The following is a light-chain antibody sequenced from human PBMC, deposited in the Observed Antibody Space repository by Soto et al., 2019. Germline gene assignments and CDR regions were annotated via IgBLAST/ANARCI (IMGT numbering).Light chain of an antibody. V-gene: IGLV1-51*02. CDR2: ENN. Sequence: QSVLTQPPSVSAAPGQKVTISCSGSSSNIGNNYVSWYQQLPGTAPKLLIYENNKRPSGIPDRFSGSKSGTSATLGITGLQIGDEADYYSGTWDSSLSGWVFGGGTKLTVL. J-gene: IGLJ3*02. CDR3: GTWDSSLSGWV. CDR1: SSNIGNNY.